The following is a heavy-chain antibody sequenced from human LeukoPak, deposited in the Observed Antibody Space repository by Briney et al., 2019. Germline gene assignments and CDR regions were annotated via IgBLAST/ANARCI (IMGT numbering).Heavy chain of an antibody. J-gene: IGHJ4*02. CDR1: GGSISSYY. D-gene: IGHD3-16*01. Sequence: SSETLSLTCTVAGGSISSYYWSWIRQPPGKGLEWIGYIYYRGSTNYNPSLKSRVTISVDTSKNQFSLKLSSVTAADTAVYYCARGRGTIIDYWGQGTLVTDSS. CDR3: ARGRGTIIDY. CDR2: IYYRGST. V-gene: IGHV4-59*01.